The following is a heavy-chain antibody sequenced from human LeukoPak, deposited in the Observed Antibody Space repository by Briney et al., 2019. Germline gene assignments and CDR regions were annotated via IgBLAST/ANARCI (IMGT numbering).Heavy chain of an antibody. CDR3: ARVRIPMVRALDY. CDR1: AFSFSSYW. CDR2: IKQDGSEK. V-gene: IGHV3-7*01. Sequence: GGSLRLSCAASAFSFSSYWMSWVRQAPGKGLEWVANIKQDGSEKYYVDSVKGRLTISRDNAKNSLYLQMSSLRAEDTAVYYCARVRIPMVRALDYWGQEPWSPSPQ. J-gene: IGHJ4*01. D-gene: IGHD3-10*01.